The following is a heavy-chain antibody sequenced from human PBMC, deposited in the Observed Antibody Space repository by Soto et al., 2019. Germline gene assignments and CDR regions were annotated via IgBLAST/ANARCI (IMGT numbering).Heavy chain of an antibody. Sequence: SETLSLTCTVSGGSISSGGYYWSWIRQHPGKGLEWIGYIYYSGSTYYNPSLKSRVTISVDTSKNQFSLKLSSVTAADTAVYYCARDQYGSGSYFHWGQGTLVTVSS. J-gene: IGHJ4*02. CDR2: IYYSGST. D-gene: IGHD3-10*01. CDR1: GGSISSGGYY. V-gene: IGHV4-31*03. CDR3: ARDQYGSGSYFH.